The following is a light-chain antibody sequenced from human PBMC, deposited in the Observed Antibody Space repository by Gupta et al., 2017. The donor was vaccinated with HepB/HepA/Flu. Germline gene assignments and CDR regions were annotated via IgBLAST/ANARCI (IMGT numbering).Light chain of an antibody. CDR1: SSNIGSNT. CDR2: SNN. CDR3: AAWDDSLNGVV. V-gene: IGLV1-44*01. Sequence: SVLTQPPSASGTPAQRVTISCSGSSSNIGSNTVNWYQQLPGTAPKLLIYSNNQRPSGVPDRFSGSKAGTSASLAISGLQSEDEDDYYCAAWDDSLNGVVFGGGTKLTVL. J-gene: IGLJ2*01.